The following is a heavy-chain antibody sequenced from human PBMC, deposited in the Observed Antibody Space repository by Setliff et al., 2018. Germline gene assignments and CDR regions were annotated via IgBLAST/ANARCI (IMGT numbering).Heavy chain of an antibody. CDR3: AREEVWRSSRGKNYYYYGMDV. V-gene: IGHV3-11*04. CDR1: GFTFSDYY. D-gene: IGHD6-13*01. J-gene: IGHJ6*02. CDR2: ISSSGSTI. Sequence: GGSLRLSCAASGFTFSDYYMSWIRQAPGKGLEWVSYISSSGSTIYYADSVKGRFTISRDNAKNSLYLQMNSLRAEDTAVYYCAREEVWRSSRGKNYYYYGMDVWGQGTTVTVSS.